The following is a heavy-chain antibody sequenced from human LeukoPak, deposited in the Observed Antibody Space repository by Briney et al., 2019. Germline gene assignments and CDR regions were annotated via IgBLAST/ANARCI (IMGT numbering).Heavy chain of an antibody. Sequence: GESLKISCKGSGYSFTSYGISWVRQAPGQGLEWMGWISAYNGNTNYAQKLQGRVTMTTDTSTSTAYMELRSLRSDDTAVYYCAREQFGVVNHYFDYWGQGTLVTVSS. V-gene: IGHV1-18*01. J-gene: IGHJ4*02. CDR3: AREQFGVVNHYFDY. CDR1: GYSFTSYG. CDR2: ISAYNGNT. D-gene: IGHD3-3*01.